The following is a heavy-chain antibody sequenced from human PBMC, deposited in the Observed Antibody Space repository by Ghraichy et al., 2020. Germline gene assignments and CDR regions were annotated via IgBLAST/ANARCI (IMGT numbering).Heavy chain of an antibody. CDR1: GYSFTTYG. CDR3: ARDWESSSLGDAFDI. V-gene: IGHV1-18*01. D-gene: IGHD6-13*01. Sequence: ASVKVSCRASGYSFTTYGISWVRQAPGQGLEWMGWISTSKANTNSAQKFQGRLTMTTDTSTTTAHLELRSLRSDDTAVYYCARDWESSSLGDAFDIWGQGTKVTVSS. J-gene: IGHJ3*02. CDR2: ISTSKANT.